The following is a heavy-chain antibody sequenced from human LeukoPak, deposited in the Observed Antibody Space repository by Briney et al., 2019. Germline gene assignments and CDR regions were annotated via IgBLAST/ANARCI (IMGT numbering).Heavy chain of an antibody. CDR1: GFTFDDYG. J-gene: IGHJ4*02. Sequence: RTGGSLRLSCAASGFTFDDYGMSWVRQAPGKGLEWVSGINWNGGSTGYADSVKGRFTISRDNAKNSLYLQMNSLRAEDTALYYCAKDILPRLHSTLGGFDYWGQGTLVTVSS. V-gene: IGHV3-20*04. CDR2: INWNGGST. D-gene: IGHD5-24*01. CDR3: AKDILPRLHSTLGGFDY.